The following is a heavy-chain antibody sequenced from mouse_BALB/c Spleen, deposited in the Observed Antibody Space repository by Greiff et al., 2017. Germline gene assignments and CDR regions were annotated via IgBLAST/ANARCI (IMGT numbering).Heavy chain of an antibody. V-gene: IGHV5-6-5*01. CDR1: GFTFSSYA. CDR3: ALYYDYVAWFAD. CDR2: ISSGGST. D-gene: IGHD2-4*01. Sequence: EVKLVESGAGLVKPGGSLKLSCAASGFTFSSYAMSWVRQTPEKGLEWVASISSGGSTYYPDSVKGRFTISRDNARNILYLQMSSLRSEDTAMYYCALYYDYVAWFADWGQGTLVTVSA. J-gene: IGHJ3*01.